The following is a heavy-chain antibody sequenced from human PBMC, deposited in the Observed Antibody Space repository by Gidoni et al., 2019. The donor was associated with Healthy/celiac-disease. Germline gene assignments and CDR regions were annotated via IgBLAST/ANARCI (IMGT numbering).Heavy chain of an antibody. V-gene: IGHV1-69*06. D-gene: IGHD6-19*01. CDR3: ARFAYSSGWYLQTHFDY. J-gene: IGHJ4*02. Sequence: QVQLVQSGAQVKKPGSPVTVSCKAPGGTFTSYALSWVRQAPGQGLEWMGGIIPIFGTANYAQKFQGRVTITADKSTSTAYMELSSLRSEDTAVYYCARFAYSSGWYLQTHFDYWGQGTLVTVSS. CDR1: GGTFTSYA. CDR2: IIPIFGTA.